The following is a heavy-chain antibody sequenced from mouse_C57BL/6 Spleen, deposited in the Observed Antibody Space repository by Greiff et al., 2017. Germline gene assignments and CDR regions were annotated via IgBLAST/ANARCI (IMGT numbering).Heavy chain of an antibody. CDR3: KVITTVVGAMDY. CDR1: GYTFNSYW. V-gene: IGHV1-5*01. Sequence: VQLQQSGTVLARPGASVKMSCKTSGYTFNSYWMHWVKQRPGQGLEWIGAIYPGNSDTSYNQKFKGKAKLTAVTSASTAYMELSSLTSEDSAVYYCKVITTVVGAMDYWGQGASVTVSS. CDR2: IYPGNSDT. J-gene: IGHJ4*01. D-gene: IGHD1-1*01.